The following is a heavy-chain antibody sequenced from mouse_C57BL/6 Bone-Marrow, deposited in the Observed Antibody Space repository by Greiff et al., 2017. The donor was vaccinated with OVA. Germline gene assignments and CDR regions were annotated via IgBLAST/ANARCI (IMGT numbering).Heavy chain of an antibody. CDR3: ARNRGYDSNYLYWYCDV. D-gene: IGHD2-5*01. V-gene: IGHV2-2*01. CDR2: IWSGGST. J-gene: IGHJ1*03. Sequence: QVQLKESGPGLVQPSQSLSITCTVSGFSLTSYGVHWVRQSPGKGLEWLGVIWSGGSTDYNAAFISRLSISKDNSKSQFFFKKNRLQAADTAIYYCARNRGYDSNYLYWYCDVWGTGTTVTVSS. CDR1: GFSLTSYG.